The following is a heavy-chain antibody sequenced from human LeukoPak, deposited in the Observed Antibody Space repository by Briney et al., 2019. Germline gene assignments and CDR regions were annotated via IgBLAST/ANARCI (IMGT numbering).Heavy chain of an antibody. D-gene: IGHD5-18*01. CDR1: GGSISSGDYY. Sequence: PSQTLPLTCTVSGGSISSGDYYWSWIRQPPGKGLEWIGHIYYSGSTYYNPTLKSRVTISVDTSNNQFSLKLSSVTAADTAVYYCARDLPALVPVYWGQGTLVTVSS. J-gene: IGHJ4*02. V-gene: IGHV4-30-4*01. CDR3: ARDLPALVPVY. CDR2: IYYSGST.